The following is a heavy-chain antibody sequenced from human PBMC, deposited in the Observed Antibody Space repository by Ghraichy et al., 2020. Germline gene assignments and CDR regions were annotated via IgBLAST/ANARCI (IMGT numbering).Heavy chain of an antibody. CDR2: VRHTGST. J-gene: IGHJ4*02. D-gene: IGHD6-19*01. Sequence: SETLSLTCDVFGGSFTGYYWTWIRQPPGKELEWIGEVRHTGSTIYSPSLSSRVSISLDTSKNQFSLKLISVTAADTAVYYCARVSSGWSYIDDWGQGTLVTVSS. CDR1: GGSFTGYY. CDR3: ARVSSGWSYIDD. V-gene: IGHV4-34*01.